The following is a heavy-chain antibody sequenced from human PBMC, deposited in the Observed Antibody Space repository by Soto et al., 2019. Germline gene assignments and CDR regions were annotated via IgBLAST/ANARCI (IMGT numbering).Heavy chain of an antibody. V-gene: IGHV4-61*01. Sequence: ETLSLTCTVSGGSVSRGRFYWSWSRQPPGKGLEWIGYIYYTGSTKYNPSLRSRVSILVDTSKNQFSLKLSSVTAADTAVYYCARSGSGSGWLGGQGTLVTVSS. CDR2: IYYTGST. D-gene: IGHD6-19*01. J-gene: IGHJ4*02. CDR3: ARSGSGSGWL. CDR1: GGSVSRGRFY.